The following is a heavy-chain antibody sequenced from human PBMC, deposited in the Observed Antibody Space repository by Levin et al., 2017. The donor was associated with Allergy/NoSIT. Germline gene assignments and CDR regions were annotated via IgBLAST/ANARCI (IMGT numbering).Heavy chain of an antibody. V-gene: IGHV3-11*01. J-gene: IGHJ4*02. CDR3: ARRGGGQTYYFDY. CDR2: SSSSGSTI. Sequence: LSLTCAASGFTFTDSYMNWIRQAPGKGLEWVSCSSSSGSTIYYADSVKGRFTISRDNAKNSLYLQMNSLTAEDTAVYYCARRGGGQTYYFDYWGQGALVTVSS. D-gene: IGHD2-21*01. CDR1: GFTFTDSY.